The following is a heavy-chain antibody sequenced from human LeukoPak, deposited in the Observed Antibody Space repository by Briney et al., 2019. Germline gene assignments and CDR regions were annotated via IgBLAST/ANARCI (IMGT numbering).Heavy chain of an antibody. CDR2: ISSSGSTI. Sequence: GGSLRLSCAASGFTFSSYDMNWVRQAPGKGLEWVSYISSSGSTIYYADSVKGRFTISRDNAKNSLYLQMNSLRAEDTAVYYCAREASRDAFDIWGQGTMVTVSS. CDR3: AREASRDAFDI. V-gene: IGHV3-48*03. J-gene: IGHJ3*02. CDR1: GFTFSSYD.